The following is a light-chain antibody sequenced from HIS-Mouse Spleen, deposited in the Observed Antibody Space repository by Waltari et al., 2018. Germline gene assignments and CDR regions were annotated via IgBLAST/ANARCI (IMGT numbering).Light chain of an antibody. CDR2: EDS. Sequence: SSDLTQQPSVSVSPGQTARIPCPGDESPKKCAYWYHQKSGQAPVLVIYEDSKRPSGIPERFSGSSSGTMATLTISGAQVEDEADYYCYSTDSSGNHRVFGGGTKLTVL. CDR1: ESPKKC. V-gene: IGLV3-10*01. CDR3: YSTDSSGNHRV. J-gene: IGLJ2*01.